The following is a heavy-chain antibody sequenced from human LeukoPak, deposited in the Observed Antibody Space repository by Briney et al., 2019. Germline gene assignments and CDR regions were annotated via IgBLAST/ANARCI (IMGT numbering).Heavy chain of an antibody. J-gene: IGHJ4*02. D-gene: IGHD1-26*01. CDR1: GGSIGIYY. V-gene: IGHV4-4*07. Sequence: SETLSLTCTVSGGSIGIYYWNWIRQPAGKGLEWIGRIFTSGIANYNPSLKSRVTMSVDTSKNQFSLNLSSVTAADTAVYYCARVPYSGYSRPTKSGPDYWGQGTLVTVSS. CDR3: ARVPYSGYSRPTKSGPDY. CDR2: IFTSGIA.